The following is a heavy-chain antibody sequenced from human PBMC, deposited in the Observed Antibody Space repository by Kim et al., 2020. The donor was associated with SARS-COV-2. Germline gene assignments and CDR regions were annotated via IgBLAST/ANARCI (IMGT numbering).Heavy chain of an antibody. V-gene: IGHV3-15*01. D-gene: IGHD3-10*01. J-gene: IGHJ4*02. CDR3: NRGVSLNF. Sequence: GGSLRLSCAASGFTFSNTWMSWVRQAPGKGLQWVGLIKSKADGGTIDYAAPVKGRFTISRDDSKNTLYLQMNSLKTEDTAVYYCNRGVSLNFWGQGTLVTVSS. CDR2: IKSKADGGTI. CDR1: GFTFSNTW.